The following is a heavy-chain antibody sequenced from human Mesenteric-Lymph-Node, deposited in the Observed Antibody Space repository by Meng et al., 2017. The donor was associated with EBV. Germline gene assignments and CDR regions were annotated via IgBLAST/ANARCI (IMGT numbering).Heavy chain of an antibody. CDR2: ITGSGGTT. V-gene: IGHV3-23*04. CDR1: EYNINNNY. J-gene: IGHJ4*02. D-gene: IGHD2-2*01. Sequence: EVRLVQSGGILTQPGWSHSTSWSASEYNINNNYMNWVSQAPGRGLEWVSGITGSGGTTHYADSVKGRFSISRDNSGNTLYLQMNSLRVEDTAVYYCSNLPYTYWGQGTLVTVSS. CDR3: SNLPYTY.